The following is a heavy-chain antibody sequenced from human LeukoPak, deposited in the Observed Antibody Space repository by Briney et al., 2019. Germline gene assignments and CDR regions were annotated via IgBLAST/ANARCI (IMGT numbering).Heavy chain of an antibody. CDR2: ISAYNGNT. V-gene: IGHV1-18*01. Sequence: ASVKVSCKASGYTFTSYGISWVRQAPGQGLEWMGWISAYNGNTNYAQKLQGRVTMTTDTSTSTAYMELRSLRSDDTAVYYCARVLGHSGYDYPPFDYWGQGTLVTVSS. J-gene: IGHJ4*02. CDR1: GYTFTSYG. CDR3: ARVLGHSGYDYPPFDY. D-gene: IGHD5-12*01.